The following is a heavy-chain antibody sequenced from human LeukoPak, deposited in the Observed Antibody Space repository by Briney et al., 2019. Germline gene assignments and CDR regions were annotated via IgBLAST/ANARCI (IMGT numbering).Heavy chain of an antibody. CDR3: ASDSPYYGMDV. CDR2: INSDGSAT. V-gene: IGHV3-74*01. J-gene: IGHJ6*02. CDR1: GFPFSSYW. Sequence: GGSLRLSCAASGFPFSSYWMHWVRQVPGKGLLWVSRINSDGSATIYADSVRGRFTISRDNAKNTLYLQMSGLGVEDTAVYHCASDSPYYGMDVWGQGTTVTVSS.